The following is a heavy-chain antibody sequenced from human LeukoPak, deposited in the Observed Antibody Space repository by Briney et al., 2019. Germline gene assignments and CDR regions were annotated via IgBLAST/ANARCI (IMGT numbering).Heavy chain of an antibody. D-gene: IGHD3-3*01. CDR2: IYYSGNT. V-gene: IGHV4-39*01. J-gene: IGHJ4*02. CDR1: GGSISSSSYY. Sequence: SETLSLTCTVSGGSISSSSYYWGWIRQPPGKGLEWIGSIYYSGNTYYNPSLKSRVTISVDTSKNQLSLKLSSVTAADTAVYYCASLSGDFWSGYKENWGQGTLVTVSS. CDR3: ASLSGDFWSGYKEN.